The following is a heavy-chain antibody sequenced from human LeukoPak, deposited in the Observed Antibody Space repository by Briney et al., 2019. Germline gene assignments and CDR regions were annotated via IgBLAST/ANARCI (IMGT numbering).Heavy chain of an antibody. Sequence: GGSLRLSCAASGFTFSSYGLHWVRQAPGKGLECVAVISKDGSNEYYADPGKGRFTISRDNSKNTLYLQMNSLRTEDTAIYYCVRDRGDGYNQIDYWGQGTLVTVSS. D-gene: IGHD5-24*01. CDR1: GFTFSSYG. CDR2: ISKDGSNE. V-gene: IGHV3-30*04. CDR3: VRDRGDGYNQIDY. J-gene: IGHJ4*02.